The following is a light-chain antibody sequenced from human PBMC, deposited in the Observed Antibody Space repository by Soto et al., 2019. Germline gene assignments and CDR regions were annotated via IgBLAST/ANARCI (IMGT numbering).Light chain of an antibody. CDR2: EVT. J-gene: IGLJ1*01. CDR1: SSDIGGYNS. CDR3: SSHTSSRTYV. Sequence: QSALTQPASVSGSPGQSITISCTGISSDIGGYNSVSWYQQHPGKAPKLMIYEVTNRSSGVSNRFSGSESGNTASLTISGLQAEDEADYYCSSHTSSRTYVFGTGTKLTVL. V-gene: IGLV2-14*01.